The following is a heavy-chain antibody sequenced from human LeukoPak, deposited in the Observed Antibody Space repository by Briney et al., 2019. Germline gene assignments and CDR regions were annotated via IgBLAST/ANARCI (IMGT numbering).Heavy chain of an antibody. CDR3: ASSPPLYGVYVLGSAFDI. CDR1: GGTFSSYA. D-gene: IGHD4-17*01. Sequence: ASVKVSCKASGGTFSSYAISWVRQAPGQGLEWMGRIIPILGIANYAQKFQGRVTITADKSTSTAYMELSSLRSEDTAVYYCASSPPLYGVYVLGSAFDIWGQGTMVTVSS. CDR2: IIPILGIA. V-gene: IGHV1-69*04. J-gene: IGHJ3*02.